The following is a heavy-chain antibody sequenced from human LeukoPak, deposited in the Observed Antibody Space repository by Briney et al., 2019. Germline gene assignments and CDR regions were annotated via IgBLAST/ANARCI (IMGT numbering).Heavy chain of an antibody. CDR3: ARHAHYPYYMDV. J-gene: IGHJ6*03. CDR2: IYYSGST. Sequence: SETLSLTCTVSGGSITSSSYYWGWIRQPPGKGLERIGSIYYSGSTYYNPSLKSRLTISVDTSKNQFSLNLSSVTAADTAVYYCARHAHYPYYMDVWAKGPRSPSP. V-gene: IGHV4-39*01. CDR1: GGSITSSSYY.